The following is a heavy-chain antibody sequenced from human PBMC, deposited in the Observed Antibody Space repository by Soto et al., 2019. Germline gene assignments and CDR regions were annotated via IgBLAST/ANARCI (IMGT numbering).Heavy chain of an antibody. V-gene: IGHV1-3*04. J-gene: IGHJ4*02. Sequence: QVQLVQSGAEEKKPGASVKVSCKASGYTFSTYGIHWVRQAPGQRLEWMGWFNTGNGDTKYSQKFQGRVTLTGDTRASSASMGLSALRSDHPPVYYGASVVPLYDSTPPLHSWGQGTLVTVPS. CDR2: FNTGNGDT. CDR3: ASVVPLYDSTPPLHS. CDR1: GYTFSTYG. D-gene: IGHD3-22*01.